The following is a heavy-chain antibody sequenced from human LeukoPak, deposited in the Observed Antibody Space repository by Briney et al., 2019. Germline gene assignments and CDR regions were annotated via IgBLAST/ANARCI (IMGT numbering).Heavy chain of an antibody. CDR3: ARDPGTIFGVVNYYFDY. J-gene: IGHJ4*02. Sequence: PGRSLRLSCAASGFTFSTYAMHWVRQAPGKGLEWVAILSYDGSLDYYADSVKGRFTISRDISKNTLYLHMNSLRAEDSAVYFCARDPGTIFGVVNYYFDYWGQGTLVTVSS. CDR1: GFTFSTYA. V-gene: IGHV3-30-3*01. CDR2: LSYDGSLD. D-gene: IGHD3-3*01.